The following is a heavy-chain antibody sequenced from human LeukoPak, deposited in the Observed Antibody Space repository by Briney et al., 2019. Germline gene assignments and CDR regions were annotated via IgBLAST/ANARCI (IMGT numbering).Heavy chain of an antibody. CDR3: ARVGFWSGYSSGY. J-gene: IGHJ4*02. Sequence: SETLSLTCAVYGGSFSGYYWSWIRQPPGKGLEWIGEINHSGSTNYNPSLKSRVTISVDTSKNQFSLKLSSVAAADTAVYYCARVGFWSGYSSGYWGQGTLVTVSS. CDR1: GGSFSGYY. V-gene: IGHV4-34*01. CDR2: INHSGST. D-gene: IGHD3-3*01.